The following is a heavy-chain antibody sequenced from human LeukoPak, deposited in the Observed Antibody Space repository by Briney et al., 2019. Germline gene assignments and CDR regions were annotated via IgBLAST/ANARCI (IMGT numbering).Heavy chain of an antibody. V-gene: IGHV4-61*02. D-gene: IGHD1-26*01. J-gene: IGHJ4*02. CDR2: IYTSGST. CDR1: GGSISSGSYY. Sequence: PSETLSLTCTVSGGSISSGSYYWSWIRQPAGKGLKWIGRIYTSGSTNYNPSLKSRVTISVDTSKNQFSLKLSSVTAADTAVYYCARDVGASNFDYWGQGILVTVSS. CDR3: ARDVGASNFDY.